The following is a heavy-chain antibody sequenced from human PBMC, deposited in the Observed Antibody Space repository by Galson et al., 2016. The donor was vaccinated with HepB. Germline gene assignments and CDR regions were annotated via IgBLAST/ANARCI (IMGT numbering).Heavy chain of an antibody. CDR1: GFTFNNYG. D-gene: IGHD6-19*01. V-gene: IGHV3-23*01. J-gene: IGHJ4*02. CDR3: TTGSPGWGEVYDH. Sequence: SLRLSCAASGFTFNNYGMTWVRQAPGKGLEVVSSISRSGDSRDYADSVKGRFTISRDNSKNTLSLQMNSLRNEDTGMYYCTTGSPGWGEVYDHWGQGTLVIVSS. CDR2: ISRSGDSR.